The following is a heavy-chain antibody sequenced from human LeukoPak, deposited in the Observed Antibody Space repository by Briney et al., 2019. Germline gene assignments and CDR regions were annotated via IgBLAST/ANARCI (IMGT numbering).Heavy chain of an antibody. J-gene: IGHJ4*02. D-gene: IGHD4-23*01. V-gene: IGHV5-51*01. CDR2: IYPGDSGT. CDR3: ALPLTGGNSGIFDY. CDR1: GYTFTSYW. Sequence: GESLKTSRKSSGYTFTSYWIGRVRQMPGKGLEWVGIIYPGDSGTRYSPSFQGEVTISAAKSISTAYLQWSSLKASDTAMYYCALPLTGGNSGIFDYWGQGNLVTVSS.